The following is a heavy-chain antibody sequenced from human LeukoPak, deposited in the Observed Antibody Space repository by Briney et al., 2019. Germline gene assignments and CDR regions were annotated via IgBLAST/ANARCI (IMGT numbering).Heavy chain of an antibody. D-gene: IGHD3-3*01. CDR1: GYTFTSYD. CDR2: INPSGGST. V-gene: IGHV1-46*01. CDR3: ARDQRRRAGSKTYYDFWSGYYHDAFDI. Sequence: ASVKVSCKASGYTFTSYDINWVRQAPGQGLEWMGIINPSGGSTSYAQKFQGRVTMTRDTSTSTVYMELSSLRSEDTAVYYCARDQRRRAGSKTYYDFWSGYYHDAFDIWGQGTMVTVSS. J-gene: IGHJ3*02.